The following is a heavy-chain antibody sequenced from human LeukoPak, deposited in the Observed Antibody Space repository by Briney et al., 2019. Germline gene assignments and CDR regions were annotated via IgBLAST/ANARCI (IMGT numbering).Heavy chain of an antibody. J-gene: IGHJ1*01. V-gene: IGHV4-34*01. CDR2: INHSGST. CDR3: ARSTSDFWSGYYRGAEYFQH. CDR1: GGSFSGYY. D-gene: IGHD3-3*01. Sequence: PSETLSLTCAVYGGSFSGYYWRWIRQPPGKGLEWIGEINHSGSTNYNPSLKSRVTISVDTSKNQFSLKLSSVTAADTAVYYCARSTSDFWSGYYRGAEYFQHWGQGTLVTVSS.